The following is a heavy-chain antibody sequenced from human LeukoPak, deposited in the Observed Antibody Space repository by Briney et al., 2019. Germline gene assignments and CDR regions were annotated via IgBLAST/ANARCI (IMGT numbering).Heavy chain of an antibody. Sequence: PSETLSLTCTVSGGSISSSSYYWGWIRQPPGKGLEWIGETNHSGSTNYNPSLKSRVTISVDTSKNQFSLKLSSVTAADTAVYYCARGRGRIRYYDSSGYGYYFDYWGQGTLVTVSS. CDR1: GGSISSSSYY. CDR2: TNHSGST. CDR3: ARGRGRIRYYDSSGYGYYFDY. V-gene: IGHV4-39*07. J-gene: IGHJ4*02. D-gene: IGHD3-22*01.